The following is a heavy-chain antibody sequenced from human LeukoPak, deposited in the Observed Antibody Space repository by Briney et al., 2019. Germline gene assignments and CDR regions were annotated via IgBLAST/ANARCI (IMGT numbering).Heavy chain of an antibody. J-gene: IGHJ1*01. D-gene: IGHD6-6*01. Sequence: PGGSLRLSCAASGFTFDTYAMSWVRQAPGKGPEWVSAISGSGGTTYYADSVKGRFTISRDSSKNTLYLQMNSLRAEDTAVYYCAKAAAPAARNFQHWGQGTLVTVSS. CDR3: AKAAAPAARNFQH. V-gene: IGHV3-23*01. CDR2: ISGSGGTT. CDR1: GFTFDTYA.